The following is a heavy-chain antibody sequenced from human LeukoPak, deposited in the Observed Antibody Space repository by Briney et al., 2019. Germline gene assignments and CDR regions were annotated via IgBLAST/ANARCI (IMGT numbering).Heavy chain of an antibody. J-gene: IGHJ3*02. D-gene: IGHD6-19*01. CDR1: GYSISSGFH. V-gene: IGHV4-38-2*02. Sequence: SETLSLTCTVSGYSISSGFHWGWIRQPPGKGLEWIGNIFHNGSTYYNPSLKGRVTMSVDTSKNYFSLKMGSVTAADTAVYYCAKSQVGVAGNDAFDIWGQGTMVTVSS. CDR3: AKSQVGVAGNDAFDI. CDR2: IFHNGST.